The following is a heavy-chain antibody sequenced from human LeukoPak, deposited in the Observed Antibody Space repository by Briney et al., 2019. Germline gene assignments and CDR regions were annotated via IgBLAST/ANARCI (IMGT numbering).Heavy chain of an antibody. Sequence: SVKVSCKASGGTFSSYAISWVRQAPGQGLEWMGGIIPIFGTANYAQKFQGRVTITTDESTSTAYMELSSLRSEDTAVYYCARDRGFWSGYSRNYFDYWGQGTLVTVS. J-gene: IGHJ4*02. CDR1: GGTFSSYA. V-gene: IGHV1-69*05. D-gene: IGHD3-3*01. CDR2: IIPIFGTA. CDR3: ARDRGFWSGYSRNYFDY.